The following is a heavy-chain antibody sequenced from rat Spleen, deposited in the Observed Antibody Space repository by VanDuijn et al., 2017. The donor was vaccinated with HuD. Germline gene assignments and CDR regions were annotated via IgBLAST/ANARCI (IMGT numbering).Heavy chain of an antibody. CDR1: GFTFSNYY. V-gene: IGHV5-25*01. CDR3: ARPPYDGTYYHYFDY. D-gene: IGHD1-12*02. CDR2: ITTSGDNT. J-gene: IGHJ2*01. Sequence: EVQLVDSGGGLVRPGRSMKLSCAASGFTFSNYYMAWVRQTPTKGLEWVASITTSGDNTYYRDSVKGRFTISRDNAKSTLYLQMDSLRSEDTATYYCARPPYDGTYYHYFDYWGQGVMVTVSS.